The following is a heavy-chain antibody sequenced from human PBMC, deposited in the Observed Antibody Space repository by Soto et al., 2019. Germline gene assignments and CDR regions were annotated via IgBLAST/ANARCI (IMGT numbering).Heavy chain of an antibody. CDR2: ISYDGINK. CDR1: GLTFSSYA. Sequence: GGSLRLYCAASGLTFSSYAMHCVRQAPGKGLEWVAVISYDGINKYYADSVKGRFTISRDNSKNTLSLQMNSLRAEDTAVYYCARGPTRFLEWLLSAFDYWGQGTLVTVSS. J-gene: IGHJ4*02. V-gene: IGHV3-30-3*01. D-gene: IGHD3-3*01. CDR3: ARGPTRFLEWLLSAFDY.